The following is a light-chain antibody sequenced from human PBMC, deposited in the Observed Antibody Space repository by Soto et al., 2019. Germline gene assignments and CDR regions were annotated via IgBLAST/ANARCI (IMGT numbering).Light chain of an antibody. V-gene: IGKV3-11*01. J-gene: IGKJ1*01. CDR1: QSVSSY. Sequence: EIVLTQSPATLSLSPGARAPLSCRASQSVSSYLGWYQQKPGQAPRLLIYDASNRATGISARFSGSGSGTDFTLTISSLEPEDFAVYYCQQRSNWPWTFGQGTKVDIK. CDR3: QQRSNWPWT. CDR2: DAS.